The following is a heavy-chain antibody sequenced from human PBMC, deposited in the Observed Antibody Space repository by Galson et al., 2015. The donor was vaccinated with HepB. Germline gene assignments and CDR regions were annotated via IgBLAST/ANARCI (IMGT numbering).Heavy chain of an antibody. CDR1: GYTFTSYA. V-gene: IGHV1-3*01. Sequence: SVKVSCKASGYTFTSYAMHWVRQAPGQRLEWMGWINAGNGNTKYSQKFQGRVTITRDTSASTAYMELSSLRSEDTAVYYCARDRERWLQFGLGDYWGQGTLVTVSS. D-gene: IGHD5-24*01. J-gene: IGHJ4*02. CDR2: INAGNGNT. CDR3: ARDRERWLQFGLGDY.